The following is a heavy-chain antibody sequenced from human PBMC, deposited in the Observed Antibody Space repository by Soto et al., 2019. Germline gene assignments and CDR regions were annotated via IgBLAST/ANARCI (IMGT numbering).Heavy chain of an antibody. Sequence: QVQLVESGGGVVQPGRSLRLSCAASGFTFSSYGMHWVRQAPGKGLEWVAVISYDGSNKYYADSVKGRFTISRDNSKNTLYLQMNSLRAEDTAVYYCAKDPPGYCSGGSCYRDDAFDIWGQGTMVTVSS. CDR1: GFTFSSYG. J-gene: IGHJ3*02. V-gene: IGHV3-30*18. CDR2: ISYDGSNK. D-gene: IGHD2-15*01. CDR3: AKDPPGYCSGGSCYRDDAFDI.